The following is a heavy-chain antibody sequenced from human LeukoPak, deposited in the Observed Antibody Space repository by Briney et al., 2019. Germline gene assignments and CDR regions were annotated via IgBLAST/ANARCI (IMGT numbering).Heavy chain of an antibody. CDR2: INWNGGST. CDR1: GFTFDDYG. D-gene: IGHD3-3*01. CDR3: ARRYYDFWSGYFQEGAFGI. Sequence: GGSLRLSCAASGFTFDDYGMSWVRQAPGKGLEWVSGINWNGGSTGYADSVKGRFTISRDNAKNSLYLQMNSLRAEDTALYYCARRYYDFWSGYFQEGAFGIWGQGTMVTVSS. V-gene: IGHV3-20*04. J-gene: IGHJ3*02.